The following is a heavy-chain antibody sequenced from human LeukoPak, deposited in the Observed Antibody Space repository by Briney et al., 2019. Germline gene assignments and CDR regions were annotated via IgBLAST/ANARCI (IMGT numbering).Heavy chain of an antibody. CDR2: IYYSGST. D-gene: IGHD6-19*01. CDR3: ARIAVAGTLLDY. Sequence: SETLSLTCTVSGGSISSSSSYWGWIRQPPGKGLEWIGSIYYSGSTYYNPSLKSRATISVDTSKNQFSLKLSSVTAADTAVYYSARIAVAGTLLDYWGQGTLVTVSS. J-gene: IGHJ4*02. V-gene: IGHV4-39*01. CDR1: GGSISSSSSY.